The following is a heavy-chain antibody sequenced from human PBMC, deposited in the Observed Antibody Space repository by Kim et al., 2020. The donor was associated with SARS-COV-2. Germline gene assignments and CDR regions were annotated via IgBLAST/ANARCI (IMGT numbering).Heavy chain of an antibody. CDR3: ASRKLGSSSLVTFDP. Sequence: GGSLRLSCAASGFTFDDYAMHWVRQAPGKGLEWVSGISWNSGSIGYADSVKGRFTISRDNAKNSLYLQMNSLRAEDTALYYCASRKLGSSSLVTFDPRG. D-gene: IGHD6-6*01. CDR2: ISWNSGSI. CDR1: GFTFDDYA. V-gene: IGHV3-9*01. J-gene: IGHJ5*02.